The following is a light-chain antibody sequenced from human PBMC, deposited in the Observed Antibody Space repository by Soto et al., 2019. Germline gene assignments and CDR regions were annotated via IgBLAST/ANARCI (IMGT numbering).Light chain of an antibody. V-gene: IGLV2-14*01. CDR1: SSDVGGYKY. CDR2: EVS. Sequence: QSALTQPASVYGSPGQSITISCTGTSSDVGGYKYVSWYQQHPGKAPKLMIYEVSNRPSGVSNRFSGSKSGNTASLTISVLQAEDEADYYCSSYTSSSTLVFGGGTKLTVL. J-gene: IGLJ3*02. CDR3: SSYTSSSTLV.